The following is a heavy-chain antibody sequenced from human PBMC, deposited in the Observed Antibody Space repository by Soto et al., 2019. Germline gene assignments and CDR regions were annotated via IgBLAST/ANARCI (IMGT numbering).Heavy chain of an antibody. Sequence: AESVTISCKASGYNFAGYGIGWVRQMPGKGLELMGIIYPSDSDTRYRPSFQGQVTISADKSISSAYLQWSSLRSSDTAMYYCARGGVSTRTFDYWGQGTTVTVSS. CDR3: ARGGVSTRTFDY. CDR1: GYNFAGYG. J-gene: IGHJ4*02. V-gene: IGHV5-51*01. CDR2: IYPSDSDT. D-gene: IGHD3-3*01.